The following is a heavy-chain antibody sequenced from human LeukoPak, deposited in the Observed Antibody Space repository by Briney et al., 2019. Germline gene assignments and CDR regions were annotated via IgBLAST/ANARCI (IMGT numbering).Heavy chain of an antibody. CDR1: GLTLSSFW. CDR2: IDGDGSGT. V-gene: IGHV3-74*01. Sequence: GGSLRLSCAASGLTLSSFWMHWVRQAPGKGREWVSRIDGDGSGTSYADSVKGRFTISRDTAKSTVYLQMNSLRAEDTAVYYCATVFDYWGQGTLVTVSS. CDR3: ATVFDY. J-gene: IGHJ4*02.